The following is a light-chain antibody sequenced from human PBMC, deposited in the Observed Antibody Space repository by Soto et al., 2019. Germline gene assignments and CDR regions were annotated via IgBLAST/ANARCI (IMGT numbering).Light chain of an antibody. V-gene: IGKV2-30*01. CDR1: QGFVYGGAETY. J-gene: IGKJ2*01. CDR3: MQGIHWPPLNTVPPST. Sequence: TQSPLSLPVTLGQPASISCKTSQGFVYGGAETYLSWFHQRPGQSPRRLIYKVSKRDSGVTDRFSGSGSGSDCTLQISRVEAEDIGVYYCMQGIHWPPLNTVPPSTFGQGTKLEIK. CDR2: KVS.